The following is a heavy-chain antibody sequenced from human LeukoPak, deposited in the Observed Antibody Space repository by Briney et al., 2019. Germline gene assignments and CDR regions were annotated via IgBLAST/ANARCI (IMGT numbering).Heavy chain of an antibody. V-gene: IGHV5-51*01. CDR3: ARGAAGTTPDYYYFGLDV. CDR1: GYRFADYW. Sequence: GESLKISCKGSGYRFADYWIGWVRQMPGKGLEWMGIIYPGDSDTRYSPSFQGQVTISADKSINTAHLQWSSLKASDTAMYYCARGAAGTTPDYYYFGLDVWGQGTTVRVSS. J-gene: IGHJ6*02. D-gene: IGHD1-7*01. CDR2: IYPGDSDT.